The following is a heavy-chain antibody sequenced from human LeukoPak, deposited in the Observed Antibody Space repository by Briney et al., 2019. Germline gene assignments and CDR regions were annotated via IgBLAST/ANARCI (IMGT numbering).Heavy chain of an antibody. CDR1: GFTFSSYS. CDR2: ISSSSSYI. J-gene: IGHJ4*02. CDR3: ARGTMFPYYFGY. Sequence: KPGGSLRLSCAASGFTFSSYSMKWVRQAPGKGLEWVSFISSSSSYIYYADSVKGRFTISRDNAKNSLYLQMNSLRAEDTAVYYCARGTMFPYYFGYWGQGTLVTVSS. D-gene: IGHD3-10*02. V-gene: IGHV3-21*01.